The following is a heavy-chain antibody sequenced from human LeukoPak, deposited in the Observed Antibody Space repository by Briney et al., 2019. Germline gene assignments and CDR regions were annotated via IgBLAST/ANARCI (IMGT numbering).Heavy chain of an antibody. J-gene: IGHJ5*02. V-gene: IGHV4-31*03. Sequence: SETLSLTCTVSSGSISSGGYYWSWIRQHPGKGLEWIGYIYYSGSTYYNPSLKSRVTISVDTSKNQFSLKLSSVTAADTAVYYCARESSCSGGGCYHWFDPWGQGTLVTVSS. CDR2: IYYSGST. CDR3: ARESSCSGGGCYHWFDP. D-gene: IGHD2-15*01. CDR1: SGSISSGGYY.